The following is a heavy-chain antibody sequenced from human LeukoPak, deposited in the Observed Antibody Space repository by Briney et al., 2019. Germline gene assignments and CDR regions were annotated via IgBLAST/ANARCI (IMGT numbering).Heavy chain of an antibody. V-gene: IGHV3-23*01. CDR3: AKDPRVATIDIFDY. D-gene: IGHD5-12*01. CDR2: MSGGGGVT. Sequence: GGSLRLSCAASGFTFSSYAMSWVRQAPGKGLEWISSMSGGGGVTYYADSVKGRFTVSRDNSKNTLYLQMNSLRAEDTAVYYCAKDPRVATIDIFDYWGQGTLVTVSS. CDR1: GFTFSSYA. J-gene: IGHJ4*02.